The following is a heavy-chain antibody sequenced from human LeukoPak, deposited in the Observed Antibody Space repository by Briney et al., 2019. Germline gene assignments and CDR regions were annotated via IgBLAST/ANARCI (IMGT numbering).Heavy chain of an antibody. CDR3: ARVIIAAAGIPFSY. CDR2: IYHSGST. V-gene: IGHV4-38-2*01. D-gene: IGHD6-13*01. Sequence: SETLSLTCAVSGYSICRGYYWGWIRQPPGKGLEWIGSIYHSGSTYYNPSLKSRVTISVDTSKNQFSLKLSSVTTADTAVYYCARVIIAAAGIPFSYWGQGTLVTVSS. CDR1: GYSICRGYY. J-gene: IGHJ4*02.